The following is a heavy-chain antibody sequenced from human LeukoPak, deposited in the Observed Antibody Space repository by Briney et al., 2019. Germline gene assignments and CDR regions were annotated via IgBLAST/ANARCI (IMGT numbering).Heavy chain of an antibody. J-gene: IGHJ4*02. Sequence: ASVKVSCKASVGTFSSYAISWVRQAPGQGLEWMGWISAYNGNTNYAQKLQGRVTMTTDTSTSTAYMELRSLRSDDTAVYYCARWVGYYFDYWGQGTLVTVSS. CDR3: ARWVGYYFDY. D-gene: IGHD2-15*01. CDR1: VGTFSSYA. V-gene: IGHV1-18*01. CDR2: ISAYNGNT.